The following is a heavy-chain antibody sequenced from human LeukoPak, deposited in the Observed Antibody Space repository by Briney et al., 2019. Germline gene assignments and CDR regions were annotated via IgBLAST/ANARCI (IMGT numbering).Heavy chain of an antibody. CDR3: AKGFVSSWTFDY. CDR2: ISGSGGST. V-gene: IGHV3-23*01. J-gene: IGHJ4*02. Sequence: GGSLRLSCAASGFTFSSYAMSWVRQAPGKGLEWVSAISGSGGSTYYADSVKGRFTISRDNSKNTLYLQMSILIGEDTAVYYCAKGFVSSWTFDYWGQGTLVTVSS. D-gene: IGHD6-13*01. CDR1: GFTFSSYA.